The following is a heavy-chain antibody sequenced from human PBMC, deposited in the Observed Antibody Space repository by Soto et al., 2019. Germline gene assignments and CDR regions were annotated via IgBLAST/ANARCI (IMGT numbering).Heavy chain of an antibody. CDR2: ISQDGSAQ. CDR3: AREAY. CDR1: GFTLSRYW. Sequence: GGSMRLSCAASGFTLSRYWLSWVRQAPGKGLEWVASISQDGSAQYYLDSVDGRFTISRDNAHNSLFLQMNSLTAEDTATYYCAREAYWGQGTQVTVSS. J-gene: IGHJ4*02. V-gene: IGHV3-7*01.